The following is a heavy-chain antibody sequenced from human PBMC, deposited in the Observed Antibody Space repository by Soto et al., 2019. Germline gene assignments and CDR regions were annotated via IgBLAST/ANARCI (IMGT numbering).Heavy chain of an antibody. CDR3: ARESNYDNSRLIDY. Sequence: QVQLQESGPGQVKPSQTLSLTCTVSGGSISSGDYYWVWIRQPPGKGLEWIGYIYHSGSTYYNPSLKSRVTMAVDTSKNQFSLKMSSVTAADTAVYYCARESNYDNSRLIDYWGPGTLVTVSS. J-gene: IGHJ4*02. CDR2: IYHSGST. D-gene: IGHD3-22*01. CDR1: GGSISSGDYY. V-gene: IGHV4-30-4*01.